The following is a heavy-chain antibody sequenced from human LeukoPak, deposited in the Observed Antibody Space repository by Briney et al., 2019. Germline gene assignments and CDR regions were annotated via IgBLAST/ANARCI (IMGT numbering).Heavy chain of an antibody. V-gene: IGHV1-2*06. CDR1: GYTFTGYY. Sequence: GASVKVSCKASGYTFTGYYMHWVRQAPGQGLEWMGRINPNSGGTNYAQKFQGRVTMTRDTSISTAYMELSRLRSDDTAVYYCARDEEGGDYGDFRGDWFDPWGQGTLVTVSS. CDR3: ARDEEGGDYGDFRGDWFDP. CDR2: INPNSGGT. J-gene: IGHJ5*02. D-gene: IGHD4-17*01.